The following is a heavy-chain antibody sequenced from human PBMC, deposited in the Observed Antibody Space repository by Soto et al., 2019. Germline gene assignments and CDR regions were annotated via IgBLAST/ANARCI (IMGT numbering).Heavy chain of an antibody. J-gene: IGHJ3*02. D-gene: IGHD2-21*02. CDR1: GYTFTSYA. CDR3: AKKAGDPKGDAFDI. Sequence: GASVKVSCKASGYTFTSYAMHWVRQAPGQRLEWMGWINAGNGNTKYSQKLQGRVTITRDTSASTAYMELSSLRSEDTAVYYCAKKAGDPKGDAFDIWGQGTMVTVSS. CDR2: INAGNGNT. V-gene: IGHV1-3*01.